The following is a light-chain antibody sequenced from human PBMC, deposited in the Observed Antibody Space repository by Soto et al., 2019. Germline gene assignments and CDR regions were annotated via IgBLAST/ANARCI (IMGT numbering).Light chain of an antibody. CDR2: CAF. J-gene: IGKJ1*01. V-gene: IGKV3-15*01. CDR1: QGVXSY. Sequence: IGVTKSPATLSVSPGERSTFSCRASQGVXSYFAWYQQKPGQAPSILXACAFTSANGSPASFSGTGSGTEFTRTISSLHSDDRARYYWHQYKEGTRTFGQGTKVDIK. CDR3: HQYKEGTRT.